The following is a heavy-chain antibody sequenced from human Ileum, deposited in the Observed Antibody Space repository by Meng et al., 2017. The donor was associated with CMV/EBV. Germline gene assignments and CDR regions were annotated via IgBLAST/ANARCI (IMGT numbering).Heavy chain of an antibody. J-gene: IGHJ4*02. V-gene: IGHV4-39*07. CDR1: GCSISSSSYY. CDR3: ARVGAMVRGPHFDY. CDR2: IYYSGST. D-gene: IGHD3-10*01. Sequence: QRQAPVPGPVKASEAPALTCTVSGCSISSSSYYWGWIRQPPGKGLEWIGSIYYSGSTYYNPSLKSRVTISVDTSKNQFSLKLSSVTAADTAVYYCARVGAMVRGPHFDYWGQGTLVTVSS.